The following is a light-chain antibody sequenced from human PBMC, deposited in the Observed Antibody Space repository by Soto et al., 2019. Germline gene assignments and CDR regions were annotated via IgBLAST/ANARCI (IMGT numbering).Light chain of an antibody. CDR1: QSVSSY. CDR3: QHRSDWRST. CDR2: DAS. V-gene: IGKV3-11*01. J-gene: IGKJ4*01. Sequence: EIVLTQSPATLSLSPGERATLSCRASQSVSSYLAWYQQKPGQAPRLLIYDASNRATGIPARFSGSGSGTDFTLTISRLEPDDFAVYYCQHRSDWRSTFGGGTKVQIK.